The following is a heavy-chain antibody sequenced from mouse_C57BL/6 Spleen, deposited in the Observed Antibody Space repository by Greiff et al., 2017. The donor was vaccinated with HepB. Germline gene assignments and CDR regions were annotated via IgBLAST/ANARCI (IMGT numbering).Heavy chain of an antibody. CDR2: ISSGGDYI. D-gene: IGHD1-1*02. V-gene: IGHV5-9-1*02. CDR3: TREGPMVRGYAMDY. J-gene: IGHJ4*01. Sequence: VQLKESGEGLVKPGGSLKLSCAASGFTFSSYAMSWVRQTPEKRLEWVAYISSGGDYIYYADTVKGRFTISRDNARNTLYLQMSSLKSEDTAMYYCTREGPMVRGYAMDYWGQGTSVTVSS. CDR1: GFTFSSYA.